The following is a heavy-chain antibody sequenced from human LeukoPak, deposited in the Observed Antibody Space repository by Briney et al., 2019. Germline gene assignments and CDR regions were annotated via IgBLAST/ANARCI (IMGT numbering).Heavy chain of an antibody. J-gene: IGHJ4*02. CDR1: GGTFSSYA. V-gene: IGHV1-69*05. D-gene: IGHD3-16*01. Sequence: ASVKVSCTASGGTFSSYAISWVRQAPGQGLEWMGGIIPIFGTANYAQKFQGRVTITTDESTSTAYMELSSLRSEDTAVYYCARHYSFGYYFDYGGQGTLVTVSS. CDR2: IIPIFGTA. CDR3: ARHYSFGYYFDY.